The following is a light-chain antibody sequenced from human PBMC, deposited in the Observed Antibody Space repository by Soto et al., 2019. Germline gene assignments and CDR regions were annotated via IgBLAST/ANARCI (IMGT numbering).Light chain of an antibody. J-gene: IGKJ2*01. Sequence: EIVLTQSPGTLSLSPGERATLSCRASQSFRSSYLAWYQQKPGQAPRLLIYGASSRATGIPDRFTGSGSGTDFTLTIPRLDPDVFAFYYCQQVGSSRYTFGQGTKLEIK. V-gene: IGKV3-20*01. CDR1: QSFRSSY. CDR3: QQVGSSRYT. CDR2: GAS.